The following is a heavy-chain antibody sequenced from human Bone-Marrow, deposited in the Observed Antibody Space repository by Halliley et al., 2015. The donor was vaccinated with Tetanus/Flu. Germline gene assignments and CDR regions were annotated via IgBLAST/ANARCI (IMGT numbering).Heavy chain of an antibody. V-gene: IGHV4-4*02. D-gene: IGHD3-3*01. CDR2: IWHSGAT. J-gene: IGHJ4*02. CDR1: VGSISSYW. Sequence: TLSLTCDVSVGSISSYWWSWVRQSPEKGLEWIGEIWHSGATNYHPSLKSRVTISVDKSKNQFSLKLSSVIAAGTAVYYCARQDPYDFWSGYFDYWGQGTLVTVSS. CDR3: ARQDPYDFWSGYFDY.